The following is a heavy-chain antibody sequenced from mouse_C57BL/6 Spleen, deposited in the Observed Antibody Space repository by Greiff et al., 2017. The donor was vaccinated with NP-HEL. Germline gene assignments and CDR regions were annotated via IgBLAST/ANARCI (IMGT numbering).Heavy chain of an antibody. Sequence: VQLQQSGAELVKPGASVKISCKASGYAFSSYWMNWVKQRPGKGLEWIGQIYPGDGDTNYNGKFKGKATLTADKSSSTAYMQLSLLTSEDSAVYFCARSWSNYGAMDYGGQGTSVTVSS. CDR1: GYAFSSYW. J-gene: IGHJ4*01. CDR3: ARSWSNYGAMDY. CDR2: IYPGDGDT. V-gene: IGHV1-80*01. D-gene: IGHD2-5*01.